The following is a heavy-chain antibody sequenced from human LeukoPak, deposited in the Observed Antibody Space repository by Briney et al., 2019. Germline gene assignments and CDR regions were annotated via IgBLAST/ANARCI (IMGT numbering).Heavy chain of an antibody. CDR3: ARGIYGDYGGIDP. J-gene: IGHJ5*02. D-gene: IGHD4-17*01. Sequence: GASVKVSCKASGYTFTSYAMHWVRQAPGQRLEWMGWINAGNGNTKYSQEFQGRVTITRDTSASTAYMELSSLRSEDMAVYYCARGIYGDYGGIDPWGQGTLVTVSS. V-gene: IGHV1-3*03. CDR2: INAGNGNT. CDR1: GYTFTSYA.